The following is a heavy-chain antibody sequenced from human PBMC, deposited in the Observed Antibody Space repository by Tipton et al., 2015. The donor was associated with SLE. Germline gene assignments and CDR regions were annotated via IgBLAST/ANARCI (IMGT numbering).Heavy chain of an antibody. CDR2: ITHSGGT. D-gene: IGHD1-14*01. CDR1: GGSLTGQY. Sequence: TLSLTCAVYGGSLTGQYWIWIRQPPGKGLEWIGEITHSGGTNYNPSLKSRVSISVDTSKNQFSLKLTSVTAADTAIYYCARPDRYWGQGSLVTVPS. J-gene: IGHJ4*02. CDR3: ARPDRY. V-gene: IGHV4-34*01.